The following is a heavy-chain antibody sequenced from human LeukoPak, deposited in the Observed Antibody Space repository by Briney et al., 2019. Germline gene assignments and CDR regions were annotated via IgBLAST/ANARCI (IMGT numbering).Heavy chain of an antibody. D-gene: IGHD3-10*01. Sequence: GASVKVSCKASGYTLTSYGISWVRQAPGQGLEWMGWISAYNGNTNYAQKLQGRVTMTTDTSTSTAYMELRSLRSDDTAVYYCARGADGSGSYYNNLEVDLFDYWGQGTLVTVSS. CDR2: ISAYNGNT. CDR3: ARGADGSGSYYNNLEVDLFDY. J-gene: IGHJ4*02. V-gene: IGHV1-18*01. CDR1: GYTLTSYG.